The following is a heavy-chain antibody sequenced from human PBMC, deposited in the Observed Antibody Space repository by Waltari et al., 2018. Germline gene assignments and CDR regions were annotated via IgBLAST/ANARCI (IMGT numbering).Heavy chain of an antibody. CDR1: GGTLSSHP. CDR3: AREPGIAAAGTRHWYSDH. D-gene: IGHD6-13*01. J-gene: IGHJ2*01. Sequence: QVQLVQSGAEVKKPGSSVKVSCQVSGGTLSSHPISWVRQAPGQGLEWMGGIVPICGTTNYAQKFQGRDTITTDECTSTAYMELSSLRSEDTAVYYCAREPGIAAAGTRHWYSDHWGRGTLVTVSS. V-gene: IGHV1-69*05. CDR2: IVPICGTT.